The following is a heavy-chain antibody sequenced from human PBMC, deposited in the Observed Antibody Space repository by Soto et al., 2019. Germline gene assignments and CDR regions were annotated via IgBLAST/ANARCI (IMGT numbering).Heavy chain of an antibody. V-gene: IGHV5-51*01. CDR2: IYPGDSDT. D-gene: IGHD3-16*01. CDR3: ARHMGAALSSGVDV. J-gene: IGHJ6*02. Sequence: GASLKISCKCSGDTLTKYCIGWVGQMPVKGLEWMGIIYPGDSDTRYSPSFQGQVTISVDKSISTAYLKWSSLKASDTALYSCARHMGAALSSGVDVCGQGSTVTSP. CDR1: GDTLTKYC.